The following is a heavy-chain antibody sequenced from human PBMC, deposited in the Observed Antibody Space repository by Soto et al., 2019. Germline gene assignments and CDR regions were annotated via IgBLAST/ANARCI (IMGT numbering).Heavy chain of an antibody. V-gene: IGHV1-69*13. D-gene: IGHD3-3*02. J-gene: IGHJ5*02. Sequence: GASVKVSCKASGGTFDSYVISWLRQAPGQGLEWMGGIMPIFGTPNYAQKFRGRVTISADESTSTAYLELSSLTSDDTAVYYCARAHSWGIFYFVDPCGQGTLVTVSS. CDR2: IMPIFGTP. CDR1: GGTFDSYV. CDR3: ARAHSWGIFYFVDP.